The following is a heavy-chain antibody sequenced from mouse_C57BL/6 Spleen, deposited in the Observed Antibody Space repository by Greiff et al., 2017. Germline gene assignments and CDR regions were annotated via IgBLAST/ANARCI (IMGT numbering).Heavy chain of an antibody. CDR2: FHPYNDDT. J-gene: IGHJ3*01. V-gene: IGHV1-47*01. CDR3: ARGDYDDAWFAY. CDR1: GYTFTTYP. Sequence: QVQLQQSGAELVKPGASVKMSCKASGYTFTTYPIQWMKQNPGKSLEWIGNFHPYNDDTKYNEKFKGKATLTVEKSSSTVYLELSRLTSDDSAVYYCARGDYDDAWFAYWGQGTLVTVSA. D-gene: IGHD2-4*01.